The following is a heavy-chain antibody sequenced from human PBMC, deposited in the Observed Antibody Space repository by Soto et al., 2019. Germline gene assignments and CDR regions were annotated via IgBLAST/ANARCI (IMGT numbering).Heavy chain of an antibody. CDR1: GDTFTSYT. J-gene: IGHJ3*02. Sequence: QVQLVQSGAEVQKPGSSVKVSCKTSGDTFTSYTLSWVRQAPGQGLEWMGRILPMFGVTTYAQKFQGRVSITADRSTNTASMDLSSLSSEDAAVYYPATSEATGSPAASDSWGQGTLVNLPS. V-gene: IGHV1-69*02. CDR3: ATSEATGSPAASDS. CDR2: ILPMFGVT. D-gene: IGHD1-26*01.